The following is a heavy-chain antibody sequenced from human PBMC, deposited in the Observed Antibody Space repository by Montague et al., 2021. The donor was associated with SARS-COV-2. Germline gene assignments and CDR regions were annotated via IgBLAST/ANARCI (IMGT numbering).Heavy chain of an antibody. J-gene: IGHJ4*02. V-gene: IGHV3-7*01. Sequence: SLRLSCAASGFSISNYYMNWVRQAPGKGLEWVANIKQDGSEIYYVDSVKGRFTMSKDTAQNSLFLQMNSLRADDTAVYFCASSGTWYDLDYWGQGTLVTVSS. D-gene: IGHD2-15*01. CDR1: GFSISNYY. CDR3: ASSGTWYDLDY. CDR2: IKQDGSEI.